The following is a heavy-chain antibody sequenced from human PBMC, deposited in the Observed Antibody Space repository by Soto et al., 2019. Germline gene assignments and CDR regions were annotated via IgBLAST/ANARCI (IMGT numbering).Heavy chain of an antibody. CDR3: AITAMINRDSSTSFDY. Sequence: PGGSLRLSCTASGFTLGDYAMSWVRHAPVKGLEWVGFIRSKAYGGTTEYAASVKGRFTISRDDSKSIAYLQMNSLKSEDTALYYCAITAMINRDSSTSFDYWGRGTQVTVSS. CDR1: GFTLGDYA. CDR2: IRSKAYGGTT. V-gene: IGHV3-49*04. D-gene: IGHD5-18*01. J-gene: IGHJ4*02.